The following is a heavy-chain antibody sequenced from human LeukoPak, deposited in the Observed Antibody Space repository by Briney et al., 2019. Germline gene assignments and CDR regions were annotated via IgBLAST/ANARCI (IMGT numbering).Heavy chain of an antibody. CDR1: GFTFSTYA. CDR3: AQRLGLWGSYYDS. Sequence: PGGSLRLSCAASGFTFSTYAMSSVRQAPGKGLEWVSAISGSGGSAYYADSVKGRFTISRDSSKNTLYLQMNSLRAEDTALYYCAQRLGLWGSYYDSWGQGTLATVSS. D-gene: IGHD3-16*01. CDR2: ISGSGGSA. V-gene: IGHV3-23*01. J-gene: IGHJ4*02.